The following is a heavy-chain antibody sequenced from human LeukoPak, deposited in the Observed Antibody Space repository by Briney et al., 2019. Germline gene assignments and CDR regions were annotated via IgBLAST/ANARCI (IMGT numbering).Heavy chain of an antibody. Sequence: GESLKISCKGSGYSFTSYWIGWVRQMPGKGLEWMGIIYPGDSDTRYSPSFQGQVTISADKSISTAYLQWSSLKASDTAMYYCARQRYDFWSGYSADYYYYSMDVWGQGTTVTVSS. CDR1: GYSFTSYW. V-gene: IGHV5-51*01. CDR3: ARQRYDFWSGYSADYYYYSMDV. CDR2: IYPGDSDT. D-gene: IGHD3-3*01. J-gene: IGHJ6*02.